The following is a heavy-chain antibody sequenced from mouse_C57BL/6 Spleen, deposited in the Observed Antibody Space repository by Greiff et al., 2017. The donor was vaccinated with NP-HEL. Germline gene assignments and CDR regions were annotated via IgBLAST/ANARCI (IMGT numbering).Heavy chain of an antibody. J-gene: IGHJ3*01. CDR2: IDPSDSYT. CDR3: ARKDYDGGVFAY. V-gene: IGHV1-69*01. Sequence: VQLQQPGAELVMPGASVKLSCKASGYTFTSYWMHWVKQRPGQGLEWIGEIDPSDSYTNYNQKFKGKSTLTVDKSSSTAYMQLSSLTSEDSAVYYCARKDYDGGVFAYWGQGTLVTVSA. D-gene: IGHD2-4*01. CDR1: GYTFTSYW.